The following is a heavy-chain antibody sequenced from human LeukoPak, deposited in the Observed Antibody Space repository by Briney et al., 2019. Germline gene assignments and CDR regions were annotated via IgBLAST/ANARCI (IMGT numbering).Heavy chain of an antibody. Sequence: GASVKVSCKASGYTFTGYYMHWVRQAPGQGLEWMGWINPNSGGTNYAQKFQGRVTMTRDTSISTAYMELSRLRSDDTAVYYCARDRSVVVPAATVDYWGQGTLVTVSS. CDR2: INPNSGGT. CDR3: ARDRSVVVPAATVDY. D-gene: IGHD2-2*01. CDR1: GYTFTGYY. J-gene: IGHJ4*02. V-gene: IGHV1-2*02.